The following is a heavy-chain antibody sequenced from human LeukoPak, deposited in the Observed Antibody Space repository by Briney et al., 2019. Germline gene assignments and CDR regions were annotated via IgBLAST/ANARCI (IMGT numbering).Heavy chain of an antibody. Sequence: ASVKVSCKASGYTFTSYDINWVRQATGQGLEWMGWMNPNSGNTGYAQKFQGRVTMTRNTSISTAYMELSSLRSEDTAVHYCARSLELRYFDWLLPKATPFDYWGQGTLVTVSS. CDR3: ARSLELRYFDWLLPKATPFDY. J-gene: IGHJ4*02. D-gene: IGHD3-9*01. V-gene: IGHV1-8*01. CDR2: MNPNSGNT. CDR1: GYTFTSYD.